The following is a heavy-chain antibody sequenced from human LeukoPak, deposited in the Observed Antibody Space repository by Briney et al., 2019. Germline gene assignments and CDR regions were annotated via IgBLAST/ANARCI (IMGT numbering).Heavy chain of an antibody. V-gene: IGHV1-69*13. D-gene: IGHD1-26*01. CDR1: GGTFSSYL. Sequence: SVKVSCKASGGTFSSYLISWVRQAPGQGLEWMGGIIPIICTPNYIQKFQDRLTITADESTTTAYMELSSLTSVDTAVYYCARDVVGAFGTKALDDWGHGTLVTVSA. CDR3: ARDVVGAFGTKALDD. J-gene: IGHJ4*01. CDR2: IIPIICTP.